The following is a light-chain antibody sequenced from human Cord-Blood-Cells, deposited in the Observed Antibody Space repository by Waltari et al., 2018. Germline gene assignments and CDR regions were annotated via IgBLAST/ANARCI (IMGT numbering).Light chain of an antibody. CDR1: SSDVGSYNL. CDR3: YSYAGSSTFVV. J-gene: IGLJ2*01. Sequence: QSALTQPASVSGSPGQSITISCTGTSSDVGSYNLVSWYQQYPGKAPKLMIYEGCNRPSRVSKRFSGSKSANTASMTISGLHGQDDDDDYCYSYAGSSTFVVFGGGTKLTVL. V-gene: IGLV2-23*03. CDR2: EGC.